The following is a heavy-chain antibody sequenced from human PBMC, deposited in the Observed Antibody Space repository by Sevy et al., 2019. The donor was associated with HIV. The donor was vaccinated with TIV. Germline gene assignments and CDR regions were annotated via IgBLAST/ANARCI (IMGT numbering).Heavy chain of an antibody. CDR1: GYTFTTYD. V-gene: IGHV1-18*04. Sequence: ASVKVSCKASGYTFTTYDFSWVRQAPGEGLEWMGWISANTGARSLQDRITMTTDASTSTAYMEVRSLRSDDTAVYYCARLRHYDFWSIDSWGQGTLVTVSS. D-gene: IGHD3-3*01. CDR3: ARLRHYDFWSIDS. CDR2: ISANTG. J-gene: IGHJ4*02.